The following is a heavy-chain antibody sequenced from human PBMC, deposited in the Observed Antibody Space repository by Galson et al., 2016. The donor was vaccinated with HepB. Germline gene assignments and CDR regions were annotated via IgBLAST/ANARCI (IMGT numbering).Heavy chain of an antibody. CDR2: ISGSGRST. CDR1: GFTFESFA. CDR3: AKVQSYDYVWGTYPDS. D-gene: IGHD3-16*02. V-gene: IGHV3-23*01. J-gene: IGHJ4*02. Sequence: SLRLSCASSGFTFESFAMTWVRQAPGKGLEWVSSISGSGRSTYYEVSVKGRFTISRDNSQNTLDLQMNSLRAEDTAVYYCAKVQSYDYVWGTYPDSWGQGTQVIVSP.